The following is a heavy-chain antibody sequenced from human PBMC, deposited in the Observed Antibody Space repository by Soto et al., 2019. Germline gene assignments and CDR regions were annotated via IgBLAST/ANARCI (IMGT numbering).Heavy chain of an antibody. V-gene: IGHV1-18*01. CDR1: GYAFTSYG. CDR3: AKDAREAAPSDV. Sequence: GPELRKPGASVKVSCKASGYAFTSYGINWVRRAPGQGLEWVGWMSTYNENKVYAQKLQGRVAMTMDAATSTAYLDLGPLRSDDTAVYYCAKDAREAAPSDVWGQGTMVTVSS. D-gene: IGHD2-15*01. J-gene: IGHJ3*01. CDR2: MSTYNENK.